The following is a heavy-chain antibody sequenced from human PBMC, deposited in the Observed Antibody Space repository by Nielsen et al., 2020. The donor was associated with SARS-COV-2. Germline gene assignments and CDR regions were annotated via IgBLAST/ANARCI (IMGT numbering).Heavy chain of an antibody. V-gene: IGHV1-18*01. Sequence: ASVKVSCKASAYTFTSYCISWVRQAPGQGLEWMGWISAYNGNTNYAQKLQGRVTMTTDTSTSTAYMELRSLRSDDTAVYYCARERYSSSWYQAADAFDIWGQGTMVTVSS. J-gene: IGHJ3*02. CDR2: ISAYNGNT. CDR3: ARERYSSSWYQAADAFDI. CDR1: AYTFTSYC. D-gene: IGHD6-13*01.